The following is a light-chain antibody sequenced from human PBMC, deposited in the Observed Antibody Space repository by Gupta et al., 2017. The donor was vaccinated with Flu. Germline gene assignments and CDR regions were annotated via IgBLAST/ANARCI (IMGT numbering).Light chain of an antibody. J-gene: IGKJ3*01. CDR1: QDIRKS. Sequence: IQMTQSPSSLSAFAGDRVTIPCRASQDIRKSLAWFQQKPGKVPRLLIFAASTVKSWVPSRFTGSVSGTDFTLTITSLQPEDVATYFCLIEDGVPFTFGHGTKVEIK. V-gene: IGKV1-27*01. CDR3: LIEDGVPFT. CDR2: AAS.